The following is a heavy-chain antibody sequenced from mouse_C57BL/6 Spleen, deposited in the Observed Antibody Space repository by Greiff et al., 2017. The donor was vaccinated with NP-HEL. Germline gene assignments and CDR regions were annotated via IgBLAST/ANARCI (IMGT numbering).Heavy chain of an antibody. Sequence: VQLVESGAELVRPGTSVKVSCKASGYAFTNYLIEWVKQRPGQGLEWIGVINPGSGGTNYNEKFKGKATLTADKSSSTAYMQLSSLTSEDSAVYFCARNLGRYFDYWGQGTTLTVSS. CDR1: GYAFTNYL. V-gene: IGHV1-54*01. CDR2: INPGSGGT. D-gene: IGHD4-1*01. J-gene: IGHJ2*01. CDR3: ARNLGRYFDY.